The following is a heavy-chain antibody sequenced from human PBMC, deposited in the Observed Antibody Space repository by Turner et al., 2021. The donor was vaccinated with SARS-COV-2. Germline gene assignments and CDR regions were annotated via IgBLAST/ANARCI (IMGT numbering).Heavy chain of an antibody. CDR3: ATDSYGTL. Sequence: QVQLVQSGAEVKKPGASVKVSCKASGYTFTDYYMHWVRQAPGQGLEWMGWINPNSGGTNSAQKFQGRVTMTRDTSISTAYMELSRLRSDDTAVYYCATDSYGTLWGQGTLVTVS. CDR1: GYTFTDYY. V-gene: IGHV1-2*02. D-gene: IGHD5-18*01. CDR2: INPNSGGT. J-gene: IGHJ4*02.